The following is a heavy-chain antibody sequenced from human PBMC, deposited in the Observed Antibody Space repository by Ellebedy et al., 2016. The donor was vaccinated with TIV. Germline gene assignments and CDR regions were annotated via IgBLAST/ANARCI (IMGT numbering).Heavy chain of an antibody. J-gene: IGHJ5*02. CDR1: RDSINNDNF. CDR2: VYHTAHP. CDR3: GRDWTRGEGYIPSWFDP. D-gene: IGHD5-24*01. V-gene: IGHV4/OR15-8*02. Sequence: MPSETLSLTCGVSRDSINNDNFWSWVRQPPGRGLEWIGEVYHTAHPNYNPSPRSRVTVTVDNSKGQFSLTLRSMTAADTTVYFCGRDWTRGEGYIPSWFDPWGQGTLVTVSS.